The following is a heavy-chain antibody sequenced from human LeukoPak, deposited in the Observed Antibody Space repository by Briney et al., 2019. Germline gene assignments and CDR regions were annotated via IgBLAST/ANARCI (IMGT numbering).Heavy chain of an antibody. V-gene: IGHV3-74*01. CDR1: GFTFSSYE. Sequence: GGSLRLSCAASGFTFSSYEMNWVRQAPGKGLAWVSRINHDGSSTNYADSVKGRFTISRDNAKNTLYLQMNSLRAEDTAVYYCVRDWGYDSSGYWQKYFDTWGQGTLVIVSS. J-gene: IGHJ4*02. D-gene: IGHD3-22*01. CDR3: VRDWGYDSSGYWQKYFDT. CDR2: INHDGSST.